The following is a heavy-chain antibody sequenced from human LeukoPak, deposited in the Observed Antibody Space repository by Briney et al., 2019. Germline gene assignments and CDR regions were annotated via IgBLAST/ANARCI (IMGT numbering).Heavy chain of an antibody. CDR3: AGCISKNCDDAIDI. Sequence: GGSLRLSCAASGFTFSNYWMSWVRQAPGKGLEWVANIKQGGSEKFYVASVKGRITISRDNVDNSLYLQINSLRAEDTAVYYCAGCISKNCDDAIDIWGHGTLVTVSS. CDR2: IKQGGSEK. D-gene: IGHD2-2*01. CDR1: GFTFSNYW. J-gene: IGHJ3*02. V-gene: IGHV3-7*01.